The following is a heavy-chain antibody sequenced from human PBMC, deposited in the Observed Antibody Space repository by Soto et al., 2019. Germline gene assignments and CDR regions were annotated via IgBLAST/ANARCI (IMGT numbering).Heavy chain of an antibody. CDR1: GFTFSSYA. CDR2: ISGSGDST. J-gene: IGHJ3*02. D-gene: IGHD6-13*01. V-gene: IGHV3-23*01. CDR3: AKDSSSWPDAFDI. Sequence: GGSLRLSCAASGFTFSSYAMSWVRQAPGKGLEWVSAISGSGDSTYDADSVRGRFTISRDNSKNTLYLQMNSLRAEDTAVYYCAKDSSSWPDAFDIWGQGTMVTVSS.